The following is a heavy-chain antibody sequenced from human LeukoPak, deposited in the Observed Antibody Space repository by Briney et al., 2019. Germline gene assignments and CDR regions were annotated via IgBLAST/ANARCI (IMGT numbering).Heavy chain of an antibody. Sequence: GGSLRLSCAASGFTFSSYWMSWVRQAPGKGLEWVANIKLDGSEKYYVDSVKGRFTISRDNSKNTLYLQMNSLRAEDTAVYYCAKSGLNRFDYWGQGTLVTVSS. CDR1: GFTFSSYW. J-gene: IGHJ4*02. D-gene: IGHD1-14*01. V-gene: IGHV3-7*03. CDR3: AKSGLNRFDY. CDR2: IKLDGSEK.